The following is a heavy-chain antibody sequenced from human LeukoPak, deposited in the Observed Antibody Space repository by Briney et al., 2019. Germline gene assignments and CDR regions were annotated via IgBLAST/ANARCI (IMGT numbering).Heavy chain of an antibody. V-gene: IGHV4-59*01. CDR2: IYYSGST. J-gene: IGHJ4*02. CDR3: ARVGSSWDYFDY. CDR1: GGSISSYY. Sequence: SETLSLTCTVSGGSISSYYWSWIRQPPGKGLEWIGYIYYSGSTNYNPSLKSQVTISVDTSKNQFSLKLSSVTAADTAVYYCARVGSSWDYFDYWGQGTLVTVSS. D-gene: IGHD6-13*01.